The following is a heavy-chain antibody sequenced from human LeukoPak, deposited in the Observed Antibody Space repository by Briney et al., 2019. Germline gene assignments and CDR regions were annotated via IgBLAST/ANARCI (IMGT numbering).Heavy chain of an antibody. Sequence: SETLSLTCTVSGGSISSYYWSWIRQPPGKGLEWIGYIYYSGSTNYNPSLKSRVTISVDTSKNQFSLKLSSVTAADTAVYYCARGRRVDILTEYWGQGTLVTVSS. D-gene: IGHD3-9*01. J-gene: IGHJ4*02. CDR2: IYYSGST. CDR1: GGSISSYY. CDR3: ARGRRVDILTEY. V-gene: IGHV4-59*01.